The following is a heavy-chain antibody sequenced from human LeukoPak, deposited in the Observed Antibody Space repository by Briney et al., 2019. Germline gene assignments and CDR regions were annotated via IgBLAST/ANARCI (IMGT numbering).Heavy chain of an antibody. CDR3: ARRSIDYYYCFGMDV. V-gene: IGHV1-18*01. CDR2: ISGDNGKT. CDR1: GFTFTNYG. Sequence: ASVKVSCKASGFTFTNYGITWVRPAPGQGLEWMGWISGDNGKTNYAQKLQGRVTMTTDTSTRTVYMELRSLRSDDRAVYYCARRSIDYYYCFGMDVWGQGTTVTVSS. J-gene: IGHJ6*02. D-gene: IGHD2-21*01.